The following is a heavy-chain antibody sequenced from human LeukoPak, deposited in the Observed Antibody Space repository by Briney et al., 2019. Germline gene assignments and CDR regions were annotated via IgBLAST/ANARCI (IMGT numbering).Heavy chain of an antibody. J-gene: IGHJ5*02. CDR2: INHSGST. D-gene: IGHD3-3*02. CDR1: GGSISSSSYY. Sequence: SETLSLTCTVSGGSISSSSYYWGWIRQPPGKGLEWIGEINHSGSTNYNPSLKSRVTISVDTSKNQFSLKLSSVTAADTAVYYCARGRGISSNNWFDPWGQGTLVTVSS. V-gene: IGHV4-39*07. CDR3: ARGRGISSNNWFDP.